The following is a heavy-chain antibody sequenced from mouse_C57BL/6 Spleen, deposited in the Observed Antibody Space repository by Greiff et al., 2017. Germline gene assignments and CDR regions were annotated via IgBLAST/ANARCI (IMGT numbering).Heavy chain of an antibody. V-gene: IGHV5-6*01. CDR1: GFTFSSYG. CDR3: ASSGIITTVGATEDAMDY. J-gene: IGHJ4*01. Sequence: EVKVVESGGDLVKPGGSLKLSCAASGFTFSSYGMSWVRQPPDKRLEWVATISSGGSYTYYPDSVMGRFTISSDNAKNTLYLQLSSLKSVDTAMYYCASSGIITTVGATEDAMDYWGQGTSVTVSS. D-gene: IGHD1-1*01. CDR2: ISSGGSYT.